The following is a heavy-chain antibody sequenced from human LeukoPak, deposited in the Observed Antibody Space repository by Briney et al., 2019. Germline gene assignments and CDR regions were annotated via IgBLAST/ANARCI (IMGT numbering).Heavy chain of an antibody. D-gene: IGHD5-18*01. V-gene: IGHV4-39*01. CDR2: IYYSGST. J-gene: IGHJ5*02. Sequence: PSETLSLTCTVSGGSISSSSYYWGWIRQPPGKGLEWIGSIYYSGSTYYNPSLKSRVTISVDTSKNQFSLKLSSVTAADTAVYYCASLGYSYGLLPRIQWFDPWGQGTLVTVSS. CDR3: ASLGYSYGLLPRIQWFDP. CDR1: GGSISSSSYY.